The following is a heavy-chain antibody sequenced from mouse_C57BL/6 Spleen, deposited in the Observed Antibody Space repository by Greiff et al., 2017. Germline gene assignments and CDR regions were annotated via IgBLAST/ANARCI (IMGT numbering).Heavy chain of an antibody. CDR1: GYTFTDYY. CDR3: ARREYYSNPLLLDY. V-gene: IGHV1-19*01. Sequence: VQLQQSGPVLVKPGASVKMSCKASGYTFTDYYMNWVKQSHGQSLEWIGVINPYNGGTNYNQKFKGKATLTVDKSSSTAYMALNSLTSEDSAVDDCARREYYSNPLLLDYWGQGTTLTVSS. CDR2: INPYNGGT. D-gene: IGHD2-5*01. J-gene: IGHJ2*01.